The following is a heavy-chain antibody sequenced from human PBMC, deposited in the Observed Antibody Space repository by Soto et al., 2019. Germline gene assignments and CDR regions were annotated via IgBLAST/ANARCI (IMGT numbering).Heavy chain of an antibody. J-gene: IGHJ4*02. Sequence: QVQLVQSGAEVKKPGSSVKVSCKASGGTFSSYAISWVRQAPGQGLEWMGGIIPTFGTANCAQKFQGRVTITADESTSTAYMELSSLRSEDTAVYYCASSNYYDSSGYYFPYGYWGQGTLVTVSS. CDR3: ASSNYYDSSGYYFPYGY. CDR2: IIPTFGTA. D-gene: IGHD3-22*01. V-gene: IGHV1-69*01. CDR1: GGTFSSYA.